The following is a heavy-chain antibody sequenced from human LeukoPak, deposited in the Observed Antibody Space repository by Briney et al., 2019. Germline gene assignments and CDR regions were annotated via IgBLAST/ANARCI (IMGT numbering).Heavy chain of an antibody. J-gene: IGHJ2*01. Sequence: GKSLRLSCAASGFTFSSYGMHWVRQAPGTGLEWVAVIWYDGSNKYYADSVKGRFTISRDNSKNTLYLQMNSLRAEDTAVYYCAREREYCSAGSCDWYFDLWGRGTLVTVSS. CDR2: IWYDGSNK. V-gene: IGHV3-33*01. D-gene: IGHD2-15*01. CDR1: GFTFSSYG. CDR3: AREREYCSAGSCDWYFDL.